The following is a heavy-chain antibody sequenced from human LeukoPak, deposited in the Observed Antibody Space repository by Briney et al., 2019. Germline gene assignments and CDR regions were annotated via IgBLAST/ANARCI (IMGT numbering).Heavy chain of an antibody. CDR1: GFTFSSYS. CDR3: ARAVGCSSTTCLGFDY. J-gene: IGHJ4*02. V-gene: IGHV3-21*01. CDR2: ISTSSYT. D-gene: IGHD2-2*01. Sequence: GESLKISCAASGFTFSSYSMTWVHQAPGKGLEWVSYISTSSYTYYADSVKGRFTISRDNAKNSLYLQMNSLRAEDTAVYYCARAVGCSSTTCLGFDYWGQGSLVTVSS.